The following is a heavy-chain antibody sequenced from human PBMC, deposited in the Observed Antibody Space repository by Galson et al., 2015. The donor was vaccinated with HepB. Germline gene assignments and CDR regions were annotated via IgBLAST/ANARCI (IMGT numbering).Heavy chain of an antibody. D-gene: IGHD5-18*01. CDR3: ARENRAYSYYYFDY. V-gene: IGHV3-48*02. Sequence: SLRLSCAASGFTFSSYSMNWVRQAPGKGLEWVSYISGTSNTIYYADSVKGRFTISRDSAKNSLYLQMNSLRDEDTAVYFCARENRAYSYYYFDYWGQGTLVTVSS. CDR1: GFTFSSYS. CDR2: ISGTSNTI. J-gene: IGHJ4*02.